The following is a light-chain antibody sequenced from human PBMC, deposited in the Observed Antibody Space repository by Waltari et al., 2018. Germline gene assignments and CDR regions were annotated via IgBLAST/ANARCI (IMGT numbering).Light chain of an antibody. CDR3: SSYTSSSTPWV. J-gene: IGLJ3*02. V-gene: IGLV2-14*01. CDR1: SSDVGSYTY. CDR2: EVR. Sequence: QSALTQPASVSGSPGQPITVSCTGTSSDVGSYTYVSWYQQHPGKAPKLMIYEVRNRPSGVSNRFSGSKSGNTASLTISGLQAEDEADYYCSSYTSSSTPWVFGGGTKVTVL.